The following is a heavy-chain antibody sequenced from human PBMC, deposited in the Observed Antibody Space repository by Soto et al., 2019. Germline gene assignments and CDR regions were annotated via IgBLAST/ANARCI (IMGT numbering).Heavy chain of an antibody. J-gene: IGHJ4*02. V-gene: IGHV1-18*04. Sequence: QVQLVQSGGEVKKPVASVEVSCRTSGYMFTTYGISWVRPAPGQGLAWMAWISDYNGNKKYAQKSQGRVTITTDTYPSTVSIALRNLTFDDTGIYFSARTGGGMAARPLDYWGQGTLVTVSS. CDR2: ISDYNGNK. D-gene: IGHD3-16*01. CDR3: ARTGGGMAARPLDY. CDR1: GYMFTTYG.